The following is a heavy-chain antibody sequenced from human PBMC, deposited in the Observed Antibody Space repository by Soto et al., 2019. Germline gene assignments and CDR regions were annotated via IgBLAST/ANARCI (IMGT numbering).Heavy chain of an antibody. CDR3: ARDQDSDNYVYAGSKEPYGMDV. Sequence: AVKVSCKASGGTFSSDFISWVLQAPGQGRDGVGGTIARFGSANFAQKFQGRVTITADRFTSKVYMELSSLTSEDTATYYCARDQDSDNYVYAGSKEPYGMDVWGQGTTVTVSS. CDR2: TIARFGSA. V-gene: IGHV1-69*06. CDR1: GGTFSSDF. J-gene: IGHJ6*02. D-gene: IGHD3-16*01.